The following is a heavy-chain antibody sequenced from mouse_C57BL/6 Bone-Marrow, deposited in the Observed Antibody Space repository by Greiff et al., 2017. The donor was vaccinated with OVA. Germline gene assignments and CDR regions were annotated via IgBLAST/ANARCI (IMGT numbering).Heavy chain of an antibody. CDR3: TTVVADWYFDV. CDR2: LDPADGDT. D-gene: IGHD1-1*01. Sequence: VQLQQSGAELVRPGASVKLSCTASGFNIKDYYMHWVKQRPEQGLEWIGRLDPADGDTEYAPKFQGKATMTADTSYNTADLQLNSLTSEATAVYYCTTVVADWYFDVWGTGTTVTVSS. CDR1: GFNIKDYY. V-gene: IGHV14-1*01. J-gene: IGHJ1*03.